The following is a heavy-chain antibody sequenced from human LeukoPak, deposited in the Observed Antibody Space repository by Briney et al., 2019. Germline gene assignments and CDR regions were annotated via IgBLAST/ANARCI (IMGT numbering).Heavy chain of an antibody. V-gene: IGHV3-7*03. D-gene: IGHD1-26*01. J-gene: IGHJ3*02. CDR3: ARDPYRFAFDI. Sequence: GGSLRLSCAASGFSFSTIYMRWVRQTPGQGLEWVANINVDGTAEYYVDSVKGRFTISRDNAKNSLYLQMNSLRAEDTAVYYCARDPYRFAFDIWGQGTVVLVSS. CDR1: GFSFSTIY. CDR2: INVDGTAE.